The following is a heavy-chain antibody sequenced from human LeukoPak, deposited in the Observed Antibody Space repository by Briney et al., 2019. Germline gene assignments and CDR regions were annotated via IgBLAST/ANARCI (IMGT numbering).Heavy chain of an antibody. CDR3: AREADCSGGNCYRGAFDI. CDR2: LWYDGSND. Sequence: TGGSLRLSCAASGFTFSNYAMRWVRQAPGKGLEWVAVLWYDGSNDYYANSVKGRFTISRDNYKNTLYLQMNSLRAEDTAVYYCAREADCSGGNCYRGAFDIWGQGTMITVSS. V-gene: IGHV3-33*01. J-gene: IGHJ3*02. D-gene: IGHD2-15*01. CDR1: GFTFSNYA.